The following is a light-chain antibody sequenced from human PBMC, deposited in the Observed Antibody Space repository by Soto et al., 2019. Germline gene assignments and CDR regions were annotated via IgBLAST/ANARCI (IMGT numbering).Light chain of an antibody. J-gene: IGLJ1*01. CDR3: SSYASSSPFV. Sequence: QSVLTQPASVSGSPGQSMTISCTGTGSDVGGYKYVSWYQQLPGKAPKLMIYGVSYRPSGVSDRFSGSKSGNTASLIISGLQAEDEADYYCSSYASSSPFVFGTGTKVT. CDR2: GVS. CDR1: GSDVGGYKY. V-gene: IGLV2-14*01.